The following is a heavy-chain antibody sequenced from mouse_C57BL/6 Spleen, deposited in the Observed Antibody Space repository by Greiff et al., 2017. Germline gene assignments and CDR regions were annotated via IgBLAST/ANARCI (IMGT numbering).Heavy chain of an antibody. D-gene: IGHD2-1*01. V-gene: IGHV14-3*01. CDR3: ASFRRIDYGTGDYAMDD. CDR1: GFTIKNSY. CDR2: IDPANGNT. Sequence: EVQLQQSVAELVRPGASVKLSCTASGFTIKNSYMHWVKQRPEQGLEWIGRIDPANGNTKYAPTFQGKATITAKTASNTAYLQLSSLTSEDTAIYYCASFRRIDYGTGDYAMDDWGQGTSVTVSS. J-gene: IGHJ4*01.